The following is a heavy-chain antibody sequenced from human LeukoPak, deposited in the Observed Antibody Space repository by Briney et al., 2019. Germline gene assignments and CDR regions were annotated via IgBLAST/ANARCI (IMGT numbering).Heavy chain of an antibody. Sequence: ASVKVSCKASGYTFTGYYMHWVRQAPGQGLEWMGRINPNSGGTNYAQKFQGRVTMTRDTSISTAYMELSSLRSDDTAVYYCARVDYYDSSGYYYLFDYWGQGTLVTVSS. CDR1: GYTFTGYY. D-gene: IGHD3-22*01. J-gene: IGHJ4*02. CDR3: ARVDYYDSSGYYYLFDY. CDR2: INPNSGGT. V-gene: IGHV1-2*06.